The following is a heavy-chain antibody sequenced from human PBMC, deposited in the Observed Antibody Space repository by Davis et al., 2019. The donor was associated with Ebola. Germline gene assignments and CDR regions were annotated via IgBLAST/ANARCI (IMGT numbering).Heavy chain of an antibody. Sequence: PSETLSLTCTVSGGSISSSSYYWGWIRQPPGKGLEWIGEINHSGSTNYNPSLKSRVTISVDTSKNQFSLKLSSVTAADTAVYYCARLEPRGIYGMDVWGQGTTVTVSS. CDR3: ARLEPRGIYGMDV. CDR1: GGSISSSSYY. J-gene: IGHJ6*02. D-gene: IGHD1-14*01. CDR2: INHSGST. V-gene: IGHV4-39*07.